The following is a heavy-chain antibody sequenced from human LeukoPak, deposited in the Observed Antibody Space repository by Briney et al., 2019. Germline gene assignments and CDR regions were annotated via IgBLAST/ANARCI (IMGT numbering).Heavy chain of an antibody. Sequence: PGGSLRLSCAALGFTFSKYWMLWVRQAPGKGLESVSRINTDGTVTTYADSVKGRFTVSRDNADNTMFLQMNSVRDEDTAVYYCATKQWLAPPPDSWGQGTPVTVSS. CDR3: ATKQWLAPPPDS. V-gene: IGHV3-74*01. CDR1: GFTFSKYW. CDR2: INTDGTVT. J-gene: IGHJ4*02. D-gene: IGHD6-19*01.